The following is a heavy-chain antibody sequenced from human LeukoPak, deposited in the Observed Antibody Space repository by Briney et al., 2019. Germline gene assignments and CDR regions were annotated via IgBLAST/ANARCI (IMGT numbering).Heavy chain of an antibody. V-gene: IGHV3-23*01. J-gene: IGHJ4*02. CDR3: ADSNYWYPVDY. CDR2: ISSSGDGT. CDR1: GFTFSSYA. D-gene: IGHD4-11*01. Sequence: GGSLRLSCATSGFTFSSYAMRWVRQAPGKGLEWVSSISSSGDGTYYADSVKGRFTISRDNSKNTLYLQMNSLRAEDTAVYYCADSNYWYPVDYWGQGTLVTVSS.